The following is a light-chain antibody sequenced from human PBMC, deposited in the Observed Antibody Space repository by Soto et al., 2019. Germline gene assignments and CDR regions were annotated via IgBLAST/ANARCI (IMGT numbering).Light chain of an antibody. CDR1: QDIGHY. Sequence: DIQMTQSPSSLSASVGDRVTIACRASQDIGHYLAWYQQKPGKLPKLLLSDASVLRSGVPSRFSSSGSGTDFTLTISSLQSEDFAVYYCQQYNNWPPVTFGQGTKVDIK. CDR2: DAS. CDR3: QQYNNWPPVT. J-gene: IGKJ1*01. V-gene: IGKV1-27*01.